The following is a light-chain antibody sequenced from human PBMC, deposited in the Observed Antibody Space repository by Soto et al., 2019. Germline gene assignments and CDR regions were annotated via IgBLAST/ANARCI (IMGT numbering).Light chain of an antibody. CDR1: QSISNW. V-gene: IGKV1-5*01. J-gene: IGKJ3*01. CDR3: QQYNSSSFT. Sequence: DIQMTQSPSTLSASVGDRVTITCRASQSISNWLAWYQQKPGKVPKLLIYDASSLESRVPSRFSGSGSGTEFSLTIGSLQPEDFATYHCQQYNSSSFTFGPGTKVDLK. CDR2: DAS.